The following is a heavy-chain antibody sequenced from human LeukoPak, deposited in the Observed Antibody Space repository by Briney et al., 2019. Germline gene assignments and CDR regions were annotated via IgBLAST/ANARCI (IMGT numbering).Heavy chain of an antibody. CDR2: IKQDGSEK. CDR1: GFTFSSYW. CDR3: AREYYDFWSGYPNH. J-gene: IGHJ5*02. Sequence: GSLRLSCAASGFTFSSYWMSWVRQAPGKGLEWVANIKQDGSEKYHVDSVKGRFTISRDNAKNSLYLQMNSLRAEDTAVYYCAREYYDFWSGYPNHWGQGTLVTVSS. V-gene: IGHV3-7*01. D-gene: IGHD3-3*01.